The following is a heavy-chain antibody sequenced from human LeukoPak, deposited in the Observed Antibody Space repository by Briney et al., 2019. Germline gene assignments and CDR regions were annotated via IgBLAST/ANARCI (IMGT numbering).Heavy chain of an antibody. Sequence: SETLSLTCAVYGGSFSGYYWSWIRQPPGKGPEWIGEINHSGSTNYNPSLKSRVTISVDTSKNQFSLKLSSVTAADTAVYYCARRRGAYYYGSGSYKGGYYFDYWGQGTLVTVSS. J-gene: IGHJ4*02. D-gene: IGHD3-10*01. CDR2: INHSGST. CDR3: ARRRGAYYYGSGSYKGGYYFDY. CDR1: GGSFSGYY. V-gene: IGHV4-34*01.